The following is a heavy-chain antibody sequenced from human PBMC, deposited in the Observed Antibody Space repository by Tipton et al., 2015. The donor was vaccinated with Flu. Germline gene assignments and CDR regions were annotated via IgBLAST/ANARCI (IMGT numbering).Heavy chain of an antibody. J-gene: IGHJ4*02. Sequence: LRLSCAVSGGSISSGGYSWSWIRQPPGKGLEGIGYIYHSGSTYYNPSLKSRVTISVDRSKNPFSLKLSSVTDADTAVYYCDMALWIEGYFDHWGQGTLAPVSS. CDR1: GGSISSGGYS. CDR3: DMALWIEGYFDH. D-gene: IGHD3-3*01. V-gene: IGHV4-30-2*01. CDR2: IYHSGST.